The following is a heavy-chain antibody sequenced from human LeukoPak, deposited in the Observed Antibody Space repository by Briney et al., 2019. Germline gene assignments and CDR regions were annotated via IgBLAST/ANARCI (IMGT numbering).Heavy chain of an antibody. Sequence: ASVTVSCTASGYTFTIYGITWVGQALGQGQEWMGWIRAYNGKTNYAQKFQGRVTITTDTSTSTAYMELRSLRSGDTAVYYCARIVVVPAASIYYGMDVWGQATTVTVSS. CDR2: IRAYNGKT. D-gene: IGHD2-2*01. J-gene: IGHJ6*02. CDR1: GYTFTIYG. V-gene: IGHV1-18*01. CDR3: ARIVVVPAASIYYGMDV.